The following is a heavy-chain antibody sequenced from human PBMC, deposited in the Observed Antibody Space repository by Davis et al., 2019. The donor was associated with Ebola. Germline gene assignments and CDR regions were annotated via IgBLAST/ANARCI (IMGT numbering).Heavy chain of an antibody. V-gene: IGHV4-59*12. CDR3: ARSITMVRGVVPWFDH. D-gene: IGHD3-10*01. J-gene: IGHJ5*02. Sequence: SETLSLTCTVSGDSMSSYYWSWIRQPPGKGLEWIGYISYSGSTNYNPSLESRVTISVEASKNQFSLKLSSVTAADTAVYYCARSITMVRGVVPWFDHWGQGTLVTVSS. CDR1: GDSMSSYY. CDR2: ISYSGST.